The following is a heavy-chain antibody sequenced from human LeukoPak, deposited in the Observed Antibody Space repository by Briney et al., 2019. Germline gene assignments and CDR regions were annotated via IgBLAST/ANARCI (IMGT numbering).Heavy chain of an antibody. CDR3: VRDRSRPNPFFDN. CDR1: GGSIRSGDYY. V-gene: IGHV4-30-4*01. Sequence: SETLSLTCTVSGGSIRSGDYYWSWIRQPPGKGLEWIGYIHYSGSTYYYNPSLKSRVTMSVDTAKNQFSLGLSSVSAADTAVYYCVRDRSRPNPFFDNWGQGTLVTVSS. CDR2: IHYSGSTY. J-gene: IGHJ4*02. D-gene: IGHD6-13*01.